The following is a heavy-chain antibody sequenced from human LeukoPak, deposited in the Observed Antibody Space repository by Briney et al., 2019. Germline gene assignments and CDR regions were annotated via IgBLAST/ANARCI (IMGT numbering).Heavy chain of an antibody. D-gene: IGHD3-22*01. Sequence: ASVKVSCKASGYTFTSYAMNWVRQAPGQGLEWMGWINTNTGNPTYAQGFTGRFVFSLDTSVSTAYLQISSLKAEDTAVYYCARDLQPSMGYYDSSGYYYGYWGQGTLVTVSS. CDR1: GYTFTSYA. CDR3: ARDLQPSMGYYDSSGYYYGY. CDR2: INTNTGNP. V-gene: IGHV7-4-1*02. J-gene: IGHJ4*02.